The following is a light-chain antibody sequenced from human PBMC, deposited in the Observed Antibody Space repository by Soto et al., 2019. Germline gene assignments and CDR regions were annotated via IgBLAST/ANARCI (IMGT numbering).Light chain of an antibody. V-gene: IGKV1-39*01. Sequence: DIRMTQSPSSLSASVGDRVTITCRASQSISSYLNWYQQKSGKAPKLLIYAPSSLQSGVSSRFSGSGSGTDFTLTISSLQPEDFTTYYCQPSYSTPHFGPGTKVDTK. J-gene: IGKJ3*01. CDR2: APS. CDR1: QSISSY. CDR3: QPSYSTPH.